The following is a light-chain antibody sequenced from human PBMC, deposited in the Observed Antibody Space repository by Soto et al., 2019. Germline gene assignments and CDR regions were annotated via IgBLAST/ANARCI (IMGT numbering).Light chain of an antibody. CDR1: QNISSF. Sequence: DIQMTQSPSSLSSSVGYRVTISCRASQNISSFLNWYQQKPGKAPSLLIYAASSLQSGVPSRFSGSGSGTDFTLSISSLHPEDFATYYCQQSYSTPHTFGQGTKVDI. CDR3: QQSYSTPHT. CDR2: AAS. V-gene: IGKV1-39*01. J-gene: IGKJ1*01.